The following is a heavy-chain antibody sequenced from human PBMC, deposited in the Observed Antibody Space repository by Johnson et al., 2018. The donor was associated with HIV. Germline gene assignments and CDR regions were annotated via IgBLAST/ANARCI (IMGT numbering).Heavy chain of an antibody. V-gene: IGHV3-30-3*01. Sequence: QVQLVESGGGVVQPGRSLRLSCAASGFTFSSYAMHWVRQAPGKGLEWVSVISYDGSNKYYADSVKGRFPISRDNSKTTLYLQMNSLRAEDTAVYYGARDNIVLMVGGAFDIWGQGTMVTVSS. CDR1: GFTFSSYA. CDR2: ISYDGSNK. J-gene: IGHJ3*02. CDR3: ARDNIVLMVGGAFDI. D-gene: IGHD2-8*01.